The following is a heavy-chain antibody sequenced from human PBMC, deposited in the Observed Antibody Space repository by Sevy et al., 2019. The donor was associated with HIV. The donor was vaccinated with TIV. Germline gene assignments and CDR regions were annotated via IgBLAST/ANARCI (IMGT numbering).Heavy chain of an antibody. D-gene: IGHD3-10*01. CDR1: GFTFSNYD. V-gene: IGHV3-13*01. J-gene: IGHJ6*02. CDR2: IATGGDA. Sequence: GGSLRLSCAASGFTFSNYDMHWVRQSKEKGLELVSSIATGGDAYYPASVQGRFIISRENAKNSLYLQMNSLTAGDTAIYYCARVRGPYGSGSYGYSYFYGMDVWGQGTTVTVSS. CDR3: ARVRGPYGSGSYGYSYFYGMDV.